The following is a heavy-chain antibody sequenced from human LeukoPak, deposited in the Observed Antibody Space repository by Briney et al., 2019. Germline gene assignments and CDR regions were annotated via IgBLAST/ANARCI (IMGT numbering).Heavy chain of an antibody. Sequence: PGRSLTLSCAASGFTFSSYGMHWVRQAPGKGLVWVSRINGDGSRTNYADSVKGRFTISRDNAKNTLYLQMNSLRAEDTAVYYCAKEGRAPGAFDNWGQGTMVTVSS. V-gene: IGHV3-74*01. CDR3: AKEGRAPGAFDN. CDR2: INGDGSRT. J-gene: IGHJ3*02. D-gene: IGHD2-15*01. CDR1: GFTFSSYG.